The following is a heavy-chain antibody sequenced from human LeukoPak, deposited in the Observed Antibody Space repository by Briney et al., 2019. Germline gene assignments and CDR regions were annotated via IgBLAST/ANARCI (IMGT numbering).Heavy chain of an antibody. CDR2: INWNGGST. J-gene: IGHJ5*02. CDR3: AREYNYGSGTNWFDP. CDR1: GFTFDDHG. V-gene: IGHV3-20*01. D-gene: IGHD3-10*01. Sequence: GGSLRLSCAASGFTFDDHGMSWVRQAPGKGLEWVSAINWNGGSTGYADYVKGRFTITRDNAKNSLYLQMNSLRAEDTAVYHCAREYNYGSGTNWFDPWGQEPWSPSPQ.